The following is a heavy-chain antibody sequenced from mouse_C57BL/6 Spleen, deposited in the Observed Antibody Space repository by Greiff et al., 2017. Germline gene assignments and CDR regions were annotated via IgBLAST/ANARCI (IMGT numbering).Heavy chain of an antibody. Sequence: EVQGVESGAELVKPGASVKLSCTASGFNIKDYYMHWVKQRPEQGLEWIGRIDPADGVTKYTPKFQGKATITADTSSNTAYLHISSLTSEDTAVYYCARDGTSRYYYAKGYWGTRTSVTVAT. V-gene: IGHV14-2*01. CDR3: ARDGTSRYYYAKGY. CDR2: IDPADGVT. D-gene: IGHD1-1*01. CDR1: GFNIKDYY. J-gene: IGHJ4*01.